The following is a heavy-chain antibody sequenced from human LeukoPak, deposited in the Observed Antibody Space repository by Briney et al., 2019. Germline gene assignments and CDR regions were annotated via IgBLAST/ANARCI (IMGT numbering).Heavy chain of an antibody. CDR3: ARDSYYYDSSGYLDPSDAFDI. Sequence: GGSLSRSCAASGFTFSNYWMHWVRQDPGQGLVWGSFINPDGRTTNYTDSVKGRFTISRDNAKNSLYLQMNSLRAEDTAVYYCARDSYYYDSSGYLDPSDAFDIWGQGTMVTVSS. CDR2: INPDGRTT. CDR1: GFTFSNYW. D-gene: IGHD3-22*01. V-gene: IGHV3-74*01. J-gene: IGHJ3*02.